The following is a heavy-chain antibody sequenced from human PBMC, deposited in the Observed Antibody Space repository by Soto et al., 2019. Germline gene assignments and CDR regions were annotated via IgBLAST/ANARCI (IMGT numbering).Heavy chain of an antibody. CDR2: ISYDGNNK. V-gene: IGHV3-30-3*01. CDR1: GFILSTYA. Sequence: QVQLVESGGGVVQPGRSLRLSCAASGFILSTYAMYWVRQAPGKGLEWVAVISYDGNNKYYADSGKGRFTISRDNSKNTLYLQMNSLRAEDTAVYYCARAGCDGGSCYTLVGLRYGMDVWGQGTTVTVSS. J-gene: IGHJ6*02. CDR3: ARAGCDGGSCYTLVGLRYGMDV. D-gene: IGHD2-15*01.